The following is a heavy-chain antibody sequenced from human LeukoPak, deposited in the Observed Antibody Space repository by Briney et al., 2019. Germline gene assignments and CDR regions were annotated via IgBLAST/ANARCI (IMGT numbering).Heavy chain of an antibody. CDR2: ISPGDSDT. J-gene: IGHJ4*02. CDR1: GFSFPSYW. D-gene: IGHD3-10*01. CDR3: ARLVLGGSGSYSY. Sequence: GESLKISCKGSGFSFPSYWIGWVRQMPGKGLEWMGIISPGDSDTRYSPSFEGQVTISADKFITTAYLQWSGLKTSDTAMYYCARLVLGGSGSYSYWGQGTLVTVSS. V-gene: IGHV5-51*01.